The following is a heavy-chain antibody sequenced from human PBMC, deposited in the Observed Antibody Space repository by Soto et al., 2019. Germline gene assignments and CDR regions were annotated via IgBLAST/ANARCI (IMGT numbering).Heavy chain of an antibody. CDR1: GYTFTSYY. CDR3: ASRRPPGGTIFEDYYYGMDV. J-gene: IGHJ6*02. D-gene: IGHD3-3*01. V-gene: IGHV1-46*01. CDR2: INPSGGST. Sequence: QVQLVQSGAEVKKPGASVKVSCRASGYTFTSYYMHWVRQAPGQGLEWMGIINPSGGSTSYAQKFQGRVTMTRDTSTSTVYMELSSLRSEDTAVYYCASRRPPGGTIFEDYYYGMDVWGQGTTVTVSS.